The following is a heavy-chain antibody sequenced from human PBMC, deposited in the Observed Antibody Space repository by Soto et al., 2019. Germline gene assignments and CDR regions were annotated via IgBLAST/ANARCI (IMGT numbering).Heavy chain of an antibody. CDR1: GYIFSSYW. D-gene: IGHD2-8*01. Sequence: PGESLKISCEGSGYIFSSYWITWVRQTPGKGLEWMGRIDPSDSYTNYSPSFQGHVTISLDKSINTAYLQWTSLKASDAAIYYCARTKAAIGPTYYYGMDIWGQGTSVTVSS. J-gene: IGHJ6*02. CDR2: IDPSDSYT. CDR3: ARTKAAIGPTYYYGMDI. V-gene: IGHV5-10-1*01.